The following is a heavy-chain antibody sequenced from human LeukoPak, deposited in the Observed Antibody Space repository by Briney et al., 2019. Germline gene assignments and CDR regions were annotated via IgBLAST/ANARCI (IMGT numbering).Heavy chain of an antibody. CDR3: ARGPVPERSCFDY. J-gene: IGHJ4*02. D-gene: IGHD2-2*01. CDR2: IYYSGST. Sequence: SETLSLTCTVSGGSISSGSYYWGWIRQPPGKGLEWIGSIYYSGSTYYNPSLKSRVTISVDTSKNQFSLKLSSVTAADTAVYYCARGPVPERSCFDYWGQGTLVTVSS. V-gene: IGHV4-39*01. CDR1: GGSISSGSYY.